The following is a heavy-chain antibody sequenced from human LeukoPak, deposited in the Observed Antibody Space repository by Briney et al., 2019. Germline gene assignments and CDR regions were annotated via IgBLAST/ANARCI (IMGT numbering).Heavy chain of an antibody. J-gene: IGHJ6*02. V-gene: IGHV1-8*01. D-gene: IGHD3-9*01. Sequence: ASVKVSCTASGYTFTSYDINWVRQATGQGLEWMGWMNPNSGNTGYAQKFQGRVTMTRNTSISTAYMELSSLRSEDTAVYYCARGRYFDWLSYYYYYGMDVWGQGTTVTVSS. CDR1: GYTFTSYD. CDR3: ARGRYFDWLSYYYYYGMDV. CDR2: MNPNSGNT.